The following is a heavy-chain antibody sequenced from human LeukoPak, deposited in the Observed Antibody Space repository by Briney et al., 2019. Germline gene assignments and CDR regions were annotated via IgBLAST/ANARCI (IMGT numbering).Heavy chain of an antibody. CDR1: GGSISSYY. CDR2: IKQDGSEK. Sequence: ETLSLTCTVSGGSISSYYWSWVRQAPGKGLEWVANIKQDGSEKYYVDSVKGRFTISRDNAKNSLYLQMNSLRAEDTAVYYCARDRMTPPYYYYGMDVWGQGTTVTVSS. CDR3: ARDRMTPPYYYYGMDV. J-gene: IGHJ6*02. V-gene: IGHV3-7*01.